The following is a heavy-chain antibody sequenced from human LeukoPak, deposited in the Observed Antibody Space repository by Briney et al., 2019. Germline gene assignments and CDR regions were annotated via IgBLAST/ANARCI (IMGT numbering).Heavy chain of an antibody. D-gene: IGHD6-13*01. J-gene: IGHJ4*02. CDR3: ARQKGSSSWYRAYYFDY. Sequence: PSETLSLTCTVSGGSISSSSYYWGWIRQPPRKGLEWIGSIYYSGSTYYNPSLKSRVTISVDTSKNQFSLKLSSVTAADTAVYYCARQKGSSSWYRAYYFDYWGQGTLVTVSS. V-gene: IGHV4-39*01. CDR2: IYYSGST. CDR1: GGSISSSSYY.